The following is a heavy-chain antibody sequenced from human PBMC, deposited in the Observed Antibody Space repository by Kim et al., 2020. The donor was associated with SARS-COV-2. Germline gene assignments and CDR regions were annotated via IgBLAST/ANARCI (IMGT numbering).Heavy chain of an antibody. V-gene: IGHV4-34*01. CDR1: GGSFSGYY. J-gene: IGHJ4*02. D-gene: IGHD3-3*01. CDR3: ARDRKDYDFWSGYLLH. Sequence: SETLSLTCAVYGGSFSGYYWSWIRQPPGKGLEWIGEINHSGSTNYNPSLKSRVTISVDTSKNQFSLKLSSVTAADTAVYYCARDRKDYDFWSGYLLHWGQGNLVTVSS. CDR2: INHSGST.